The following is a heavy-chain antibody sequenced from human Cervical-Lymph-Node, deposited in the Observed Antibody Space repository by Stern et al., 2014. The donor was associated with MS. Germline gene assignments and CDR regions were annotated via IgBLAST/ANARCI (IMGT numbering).Heavy chain of an antibody. Sequence: QVQLVESGGGVVQPGRSLRLSCAASGFTFSVYGMHWVRQAPGKGLEWVARISYDGSNKSYADSVKGRFTISRDNSKDTLYLQMNSLRSEDTAVYYCTKRESDFWSGGFDPWGQGTLVTVSS. D-gene: IGHD3-3*01. CDR1: GFTFSVYG. V-gene: IGHV3-30*18. CDR2: ISYDGSNK. J-gene: IGHJ5*02. CDR3: TKRESDFWSGGFDP.